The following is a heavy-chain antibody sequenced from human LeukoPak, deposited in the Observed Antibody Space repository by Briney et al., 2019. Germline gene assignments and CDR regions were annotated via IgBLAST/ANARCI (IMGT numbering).Heavy chain of an antibody. V-gene: IGHV4-61*01. D-gene: IGHD3-10*01. CDR2: IYYSGST. Sequence: SETLSLTCTVSVGSFSRGSYYWSWIRQPPGKGLEWIGYIYYSGSTNYNPSLKSRVTISVDTSKNQFSLKLISVTAADTAVYYCETYYKSSWTGLFQHWDQGTLVTVSS. CDR1: VGSFSRGSYY. J-gene: IGHJ1*01. CDR3: ETYYKSSWTGLFQH.